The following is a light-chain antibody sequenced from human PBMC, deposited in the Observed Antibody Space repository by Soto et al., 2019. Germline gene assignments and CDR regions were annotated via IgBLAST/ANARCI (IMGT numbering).Light chain of an antibody. CDR3: QQYGSSGT. Sequence: EIVMTQSPATLSVSPVERATLSCSSSQCVSSNLAWYQQKPGQAPSLLIYRASTRATSNPARFSGSGSGTDFTLTISRLEPEDFAVYYCQQYGSSGTFGQGTKV. V-gene: IGKV3-15*01. CDR2: RAS. CDR1: QCVSSN. J-gene: IGKJ1*01.